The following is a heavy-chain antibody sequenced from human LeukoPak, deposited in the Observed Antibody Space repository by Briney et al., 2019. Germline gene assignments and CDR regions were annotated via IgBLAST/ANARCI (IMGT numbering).Heavy chain of an antibody. V-gene: IGHV3-53*01. Sequence: PGGSLRLSCVASGFTFSSYTMSWVRQAPGKGLEWVSLIYSGGNTYYADPVKGRFTISRDNSKNTLYLQMNSLRAEDTAVYYCAGVSKSATTGTVLDYWGQGTLVTVSS. D-gene: IGHD6-13*01. J-gene: IGHJ4*02. CDR2: IYSGGNT. CDR3: AGVSKSATTGTVLDY. CDR1: GFTFSSYT.